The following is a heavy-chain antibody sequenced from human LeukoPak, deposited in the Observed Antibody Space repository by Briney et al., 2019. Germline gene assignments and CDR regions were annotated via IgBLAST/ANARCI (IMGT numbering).Heavy chain of an antibody. V-gene: IGHV3-23*01. D-gene: IGHD5-12*01. J-gene: IGHJ4*02. CDR1: GFTFSSYA. CDR3: AKGSVGNDDFAS. Sequence: GGSLRLSCAASGFTFSSYAMSWVRQAPGKGLEWVSAIRGSGGSTYYADSVKGRFTISRDNSKNTLYLQMNSLRAEDTAVYFCAKGSVGNDDFASWGQGALVTVSS. CDR2: IRGSGGST.